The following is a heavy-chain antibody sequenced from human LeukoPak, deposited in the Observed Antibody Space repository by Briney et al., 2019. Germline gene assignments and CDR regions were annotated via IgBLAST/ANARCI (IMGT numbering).Heavy chain of an antibody. CDR1: EFILSSYA. CDR3: VRGRQRGTAPVDY. V-gene: IGHV3-11*01. CDR2: ISNSGSSI. D-gene: IGHD6-13*01. J-gene: IGHJ4*02. Sequence: GGSLRLSCEASEFILSSYAMTWIRQAPGKGPEWISYISNSGSSIYYADSVKGRFTISRDNAKNSLYLQLNSLRAEDTAVYYCVRGRQRGTAPVDYWGQGTLVTVSS.